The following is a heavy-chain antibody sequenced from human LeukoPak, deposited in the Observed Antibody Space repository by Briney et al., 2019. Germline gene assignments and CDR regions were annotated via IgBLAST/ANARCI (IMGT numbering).Heavy chain of an antibody. Sequence: GRSLRLSCAASGFTFSDHYMDWVRQAPGKGLEWVGRTRNKANSYTTEYAASVKGRFTISRDDSKNSLYLQMNSLKTEDTAVYYCASLVYGDQDDYWGQGTLVTVSS. V-gene: IGHV3-72*01. CDR2: TRNKANSYTT. CDR1: GFTFSDHY. D-gene: IGHD4-17*01. CDR3: ASLVYGDQDDY. J-gene: IGHJ4*02.